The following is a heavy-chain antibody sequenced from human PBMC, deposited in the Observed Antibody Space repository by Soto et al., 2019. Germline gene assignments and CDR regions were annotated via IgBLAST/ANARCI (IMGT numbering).Heavy chain of an antibody. V-gene: IGHV3-23*01. CDR2: ISGSGGST. J-gene: IGHJ4*02. CDR1: GFTFSSYA. CDR3: AKDLYERPSSFLHEV. Sequence: EVQLLESGGGLVQPGGSLRLSCAASGFTFSSYAMSWVRQAPGKGLEWVSAISGSGGSTYYADSVKGRFTISRNNSKNTLYLQMNSLRAEDTAVYYCAKDLYERPSSFLHEVWGQGTLVTVSS. D-gene: IGHD6-6*01.